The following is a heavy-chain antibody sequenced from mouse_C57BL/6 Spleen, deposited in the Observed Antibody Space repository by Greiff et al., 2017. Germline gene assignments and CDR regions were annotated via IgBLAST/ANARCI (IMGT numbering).Heavy chain of an antibody. CDR3: AREGPYGLFDY. J-gene: IGHJ2*01. CDR1: GYTFTSYW. D-gene: IGHD1-1*02. Sequence: QVQLQQPGAELVRPGSSVKLSCKASGYTFTSYWMDWVKQRPGQGLEWIGNIYPSDSETHYNQKFKDKATLTVDKSSSTAYMQLSSLTSEGVAVYCRAREGPYGLFDYWGKGTTLTVSS. V-gene: IGHV1-61*01. CDR2: IYPSDSET.